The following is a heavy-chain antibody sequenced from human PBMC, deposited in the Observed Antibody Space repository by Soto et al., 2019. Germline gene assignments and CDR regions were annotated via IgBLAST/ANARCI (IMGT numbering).Heavy chain of an antibody. V-gene: IGHV1-2*04. Sequence: ASVKVSCKASGYTFTGYYMHWVRQAPGQGLEWMGWINPNSGGTNYAQKFQGWVTMTRDTSISTAYMELSRLRSDDTAVYYCARGVGSDDFWSGYYLYYYYYGMDVWGQGTMVTVSS. CDR3: ARGVGSDDFWSGYYLYYYYYGMDV. J-gene: IGHJ6*02. D-gene: IGHD3-3*01. CDR1: GYTFTGYY. CDR2: INPNSGGT.